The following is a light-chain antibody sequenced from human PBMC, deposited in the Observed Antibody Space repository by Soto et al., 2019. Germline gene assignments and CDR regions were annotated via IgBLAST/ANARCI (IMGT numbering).Light chain of an antibody. Sequence: DIQMTQSPSSLSASLGDSVTITCQASHDISNYLNWYQHKPGKAPKLLIYDVSNLEAGVPSRFSGSGSGRDFVLTISSLQPEDIATYYCQKYDNLLLSFGGGTRVEIK. V-gene: IGKV1-33*01. CDR1: HDISNY. J-gene: IGKJ4*01. CDR2: DVS. CDR3: QKYDNLLLS.